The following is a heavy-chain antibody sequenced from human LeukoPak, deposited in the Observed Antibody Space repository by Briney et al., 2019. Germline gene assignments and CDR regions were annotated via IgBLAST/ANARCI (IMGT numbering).Heavy chain of an antibody. V-gene: IGHV1-69*13. Sequence: ASVKVSCKASGGTFSSYAISWVRQAPGQGLEWMGGIIPIFGTANYAQKFQGRVTITADESTSTAYMELSSLRSEDTAVYYCAREYDSSGENDYWGQGTLVTVSS. CDR3: AREYDSSGENDY. CDR2: IIPIFGTA. CDR1: GGTFSSYA. J-gene: IGHJ4*02. D-gene: IGHD3-22*01.